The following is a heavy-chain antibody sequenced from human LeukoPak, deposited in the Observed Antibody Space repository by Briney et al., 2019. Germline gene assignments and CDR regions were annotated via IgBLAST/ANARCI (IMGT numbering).Heavy chain of an antibody. Sequence: GESLKISCKAAGYKFPSYWINWVRQMPGKGLEWVGKIDPYDSLTNYSPSFQGHVTISADKSLNTAYLQWSSLKASDTAMYYCARRDGYNYVAHDYWGQGTQVTVSS. CDR3: ARRDGYNYVAHDY. CDR1: GYKFPSYW. V-gene: IGHV5-10-1*01. J-gene: IGHJ4*02. D-gene: IGHD5-24*01. CDR2: IDPYDSLT.